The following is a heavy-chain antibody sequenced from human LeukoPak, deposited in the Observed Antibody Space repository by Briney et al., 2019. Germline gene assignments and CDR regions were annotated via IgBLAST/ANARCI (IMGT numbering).Heavy chain of an antibody. D-gene: IGHD1-14*01. CDR2: IYTSGST. CDR1: GGSISSYY. J-gene: IGHJ5*02. V-gene: IGHV4-4*09. CDR3: ARRKARWFDP. Sequence: SETLSLTCTVPGGSISSYYWSWIRQPPGKGLEWIGYIYTSGSTNYNPSLKSRVTISVDTSKNQFSQKLSSVTAADTAVYYCARRKARWFDPWGQGTLVTVSS.